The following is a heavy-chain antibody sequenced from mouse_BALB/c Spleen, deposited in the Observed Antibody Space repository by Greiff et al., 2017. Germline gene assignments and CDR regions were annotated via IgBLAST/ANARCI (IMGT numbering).Heavy chain of an antibody. CDR3: ARVSSFYYAMDY. V-gene: IGHV7-3*02. CDR2: IRNKANGYTT. J-gene: IGHJ4*01. Sequence: EVKLVESGGGLVQPGGSLRLSCATSGFTFTDYYMSWVRQPPGKALEWLGFIRNKANGYTTEYSASVKGRFTISRDNSQSILYLQMNTLRAEDSATYYCARVSSFYYAMDYWGQGTSVTVSS. CDR1: GFTFTDYY.